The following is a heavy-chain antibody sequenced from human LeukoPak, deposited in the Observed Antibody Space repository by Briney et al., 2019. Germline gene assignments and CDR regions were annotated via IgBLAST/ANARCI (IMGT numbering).Heavy chain of an antibody. CDR2: IKEDGSAK. Sequence: GGSLRLSCAGSGFTFNNYAMSWVRRAPRKGLEWVANIKEDGSAKHYVDSVRGRLAISRDNAKNSLYLQMNSLRAEDTAVYYCARGNPFGGYWGQGTLVTVSS. V-gene: IGHV3-7*03. D-gene: IGHD3-16*01. J-gene: IGHJ4*02. CDR1: GFTFNNYA. CDR3: ARGNPFGGY.